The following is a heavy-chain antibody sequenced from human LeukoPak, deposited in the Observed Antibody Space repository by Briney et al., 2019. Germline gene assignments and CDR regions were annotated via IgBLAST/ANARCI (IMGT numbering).Heavy chain of an antibody. D-gene: IGHD2-2*01. CDR2: IMISGDDT. V-gene: IGHV3-23*01. CDR1: GFTFNNYA. CDR3: VRAAPGDCSSTSCSLFDN. J-gene: IGHJ4*02. Sequence: GGSLGLSCAGSGFTFNNYAMSWVRQTPRKGLEWVSTIMISGDDTHYADPVKGRFTMSRDKSKNTLYLQMSYLRAEDTAVYYCVRAAPGDCSSTSCSLFDNWGQGILVTVSS.